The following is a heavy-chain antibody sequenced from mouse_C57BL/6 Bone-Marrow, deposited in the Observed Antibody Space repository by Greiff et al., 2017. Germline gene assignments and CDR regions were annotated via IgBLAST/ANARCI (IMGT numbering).Heavy chain of an antibody. CDR2: ISNLAYSI. D-gene: IGHD2-4*01. CDR3: ARRAITGGYDAMDY. V-gene: IGHV5-15*01. J-gene: IGHJ4*01. CDR1: GFTFSDYG. Sequence: EVKLVESGGGLVQPGGSLKLSCAASGFTFSDYGMAWVRQAPRKGPEWVAFISNLAYSIYYADTVTGRFTISRENAKNTLYLERSSLRAEDTAMYYCARRAITGGYDAMDYWGQGTSVNVSA.